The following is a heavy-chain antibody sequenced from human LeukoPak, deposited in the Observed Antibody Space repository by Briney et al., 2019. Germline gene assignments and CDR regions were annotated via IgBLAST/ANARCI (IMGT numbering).Heavy chain of an antibody. J-gene: IGHJ4*02. Sequence: SETLSLTCNVSGGSISSNTHYWGWIRQPPGKGLEWIASVHYTGSTYYNPSLKSRVTIAVDTSKNQFSVRMTSVTAADTAVYYCARRKLLWFGELFDYWGQGTLVTVSS. D-gene: IGHD3-10*01. CDR2: VHYTGST. CDR1: GGSISSNTHY. CDR3: ARRKLLWFGELFDY. V-gene: IGHV4-39*07.